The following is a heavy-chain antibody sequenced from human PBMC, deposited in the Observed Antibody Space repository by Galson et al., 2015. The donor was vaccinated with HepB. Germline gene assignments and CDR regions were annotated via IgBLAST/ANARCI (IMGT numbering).Heavy chain of an antibody. Sequence: QSGAEVKKPGESLRISCKGFGYSFTSYWIAWVRQMPGKGLEWMGIIYPGTSDTRYSPSFQGQVIISADKSVNTAYLQWGSLKASDSGSYHCARQWAPGTSWFDPWGQGTLVTVSS. J-gene: IGHJ5*02. CDR3: ARQWAPGTSWFDP. CDR1: GYSFTSYW. D-gene: IGHD1-26*01. V-gene: IGHV5-51*01. CDR2: IYPGTSDT.